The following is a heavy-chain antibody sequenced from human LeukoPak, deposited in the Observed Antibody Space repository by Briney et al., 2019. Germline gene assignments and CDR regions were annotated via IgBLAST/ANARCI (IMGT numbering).Heavy chain of an antibody. CDR2: INHSGST. CDR1: GGSFSGYY. D-gene: IGHD6-19*01. Sequence: SETLSLTCAVYGGSFSGYYWSWIRQPPGKGLEWIGEINHSGSTNYNLSLKSRVTISVDTSKNQFSLKLSSVTAADTAVYYCARLGNSSGWYRLFDYWGQGTLVTVSS. V-gene: IGHV4-34*01. CDR3: ARLGNSSGWYRLFDY. J-gene: IGHJ4*02.